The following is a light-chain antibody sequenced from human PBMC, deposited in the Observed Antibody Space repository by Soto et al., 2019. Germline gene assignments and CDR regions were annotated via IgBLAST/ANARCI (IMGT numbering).Light chain of an antibody. CDR1: SSDVGSYNY. J-gene: IGLJ1*01. Sequence: ALTKPRSVSGSPGQSVTISCTGASSDVGSYNYVSWYQQHSGKAPKLMIYDVSTRPSGVPDRFSGSKSGTTASLTISGLQAEDEADYYCCSYAGSPYVFGTGTKVTVL. CDR2: DVS. CDR3: CSYAGSPYV. V-gene: IGLV2-11*01.